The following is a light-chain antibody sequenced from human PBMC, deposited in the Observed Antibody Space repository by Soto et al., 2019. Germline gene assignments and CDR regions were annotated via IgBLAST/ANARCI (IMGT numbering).Light chain of an antibody. CDR3: QQYGSSPYT. V-gene: IGKV3-20*01. CDR2: GAS. J-gene: IGKJ2*01. Sequence: ESVLTQSPGTLSLSPGERATLSCRASQSVANNRLAWYQHKPGRPPRLLIYGASNRPGGIPDKFSGRGSGTDFTLTLNSLEPEEFAMYYCQQYGSSPYTFGRGTKLEIK. CDR1: QSVANNR.